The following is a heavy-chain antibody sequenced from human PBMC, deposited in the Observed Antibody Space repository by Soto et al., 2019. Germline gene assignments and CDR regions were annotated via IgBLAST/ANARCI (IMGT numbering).Heavy chain of an antibody. CDR2: IYSGGST. Sequence: EVQLVESGGGLVQPGGSLRLSCAASGFTVSSNYMSWVRQAPGKGLEWVSVIYSGGSTYYADSVKGRFTISGDNSKNTLNLQMNSLRAEDTAVYYCARDRIPTGMDVWGQGTTVTVSS. CDR1: GFTVSSNY. CDR3: ARDRIPTGMDV. J-gene: IGHJ6*02. V-gene: IGHV3-66*01.